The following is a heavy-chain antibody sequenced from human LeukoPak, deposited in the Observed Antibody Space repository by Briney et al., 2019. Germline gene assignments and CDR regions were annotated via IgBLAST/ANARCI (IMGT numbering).Heavy chain of an antibody. V-gene: IGHV4-39*01. CDR3: ARGPRYYDILTGYSNWFDP. CDR1: GGSISTTIYY. CDR2: IYYSGST. J-gene: IGHJ5*02. D-gene: IGHD3-9*01. Sequence: SETLSLTCTVSGGSISTTIYYWAWIRQPPGKGLEWIGSIYYSGSTYYNPSLKSRVTISVDTSKNQFSLKLSSVTAADTAVYYCARGPRYYDILTGYSNWFDPWGQGTLVTVSS.